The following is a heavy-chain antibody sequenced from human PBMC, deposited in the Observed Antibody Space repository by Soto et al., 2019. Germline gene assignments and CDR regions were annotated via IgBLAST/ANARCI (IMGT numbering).Heavy chain of an antibody. Sequence: QVQLVQSGAEVKKPGSSVKVSCKASGGTFSSYAISWVRQAPGQGLEWMGGIIPIFGTANYAQKFQGRVTITADESTSTAYMELSSLRSEDTAVYYCARGQSITMGRGVIIPPFDYWGQGTLVTVSS. CDR3: ARGQSITMGRGVIIPPFDY. D-gene: IGHD3-10*01. V-gene: IGHV1-69*01. J-gene: IGHJ4*02. CDR2: IIPIFGTA. CDR1: GGTFSSYA.